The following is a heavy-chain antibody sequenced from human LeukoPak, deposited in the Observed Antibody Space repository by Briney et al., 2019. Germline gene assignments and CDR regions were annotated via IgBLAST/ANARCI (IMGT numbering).Heavy chain of an antibody. D-gene: IGHD2-2*01. V-gene: IGHV4-4*07. J-gene: IGHJ4*02. CDR1: GGSISSYY. CDR3: ARDDRYCSSTSCYGLGY. Sequence: SETLSLTCTVSGGSISSYYWSWIRQPVGKGLERIGRIDTSGSTNYNPSLKSRVAMSVDKSKNQFSLRLSSVTAADTAVYYCARDDRYCSSTSCYGLGYWGQGTLVAVSS. CDR2: IDTSGST.